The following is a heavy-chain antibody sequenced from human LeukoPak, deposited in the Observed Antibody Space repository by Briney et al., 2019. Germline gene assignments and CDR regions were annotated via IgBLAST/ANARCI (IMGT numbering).Heavy chain of an antibody. CDR2: IYYSGST. CDR1: GGSISSYY. Sequence: PSETLSLTCTVSGGSISSYYWSWIRQPPGKGLEWIGYIYYSGSTNYNPSLKSRVTISVDTSKNQFSLKLSSVTAADTAVYYCARRDYETGPFDYWGQGTLVTVSS. CDR3: ARRDYETGPFDY. V-gene: IGHV4-59*08. J-gene: IGHJ4*02. D-gene: IGHD4-17*01.